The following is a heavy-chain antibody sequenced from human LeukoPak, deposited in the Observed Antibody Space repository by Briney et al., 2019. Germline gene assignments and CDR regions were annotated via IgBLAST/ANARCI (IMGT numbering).Heavy chain of an antibody. CDR2: IIPILGIA. J-gene: IGHJ4*02. CDR3: ARVPLRITMVRGVTTPFQHSYFDY. Sequence: GASVKVSCKASGYTFTSYGISWVRQAPGQGLEWMGRIIPILGIANYAQKFQGGVTITADKSTSTAYMELSSLRSEDTAVYYCARVPLRITMVRGVTTPFQHSYFDYWGQGTLVTVSS. V-gene: IGHV1-69*04. CDR1: GYTFTSYG. D-gene: IGHD3-10*01.